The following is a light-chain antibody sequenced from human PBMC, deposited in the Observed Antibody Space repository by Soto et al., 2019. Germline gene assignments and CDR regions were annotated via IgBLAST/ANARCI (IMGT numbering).Light chain of an antibody. V-gene: IGKV4-1*01. Sequence: DIVMTQSPDSLAVSLGERATINCKSSQSVLYSPNNKNYLAWYQQKPGQPPKLXIYWASTRESGVPDRFSGSGSGTDFTLTISSLQAEDVAVYYCQQYYSTTLTFGGGTKVDIK. CDR3: QQYYSTTLT. CDR1: QSVLYSPNNKNY. CDR2: WAS. J-gene: IGKJ4*01.